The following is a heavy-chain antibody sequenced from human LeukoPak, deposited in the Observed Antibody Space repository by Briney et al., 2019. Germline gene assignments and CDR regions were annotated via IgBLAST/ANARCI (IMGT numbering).Heavy chain of an antibody. D-gene: IGHD4-11*01. CDR3: ARDRFDLRNDYFDY. CDR2: IIPIFGTA. V-gene: IGHV1-69*13. J-gene: IGHJ4*02. CDR1: GGTFSSYA. Sequence: SVKVSCKASGGTFSSYAISWVRQAPGQGLEWMGGIIPIFGTANYAQKFQGRVTITADESTSTAYMELSSLRSEDTAVYYCARDRFDLRNDYFDYWGQGTLVTVSS.